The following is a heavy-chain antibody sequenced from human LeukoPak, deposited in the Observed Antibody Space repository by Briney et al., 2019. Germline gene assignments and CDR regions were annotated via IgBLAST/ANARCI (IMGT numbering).Heavy chain of an antibody. CDR3: ARGRYCSGGSCYSAWFDP. CDR2: IYYSGST. CDR1: GGSISSYY. D-gene: IGHD2-15*01. J-gene: IGHJ5*02. Sequence: PSETLSLTCTVSGGSISSYYWSWIRQPPGKGLEWIGYIYYSGSTNYNPSLKSRVTISVDTSKNQFSLKLSSVTAADTAVYYCARGRYCSGGSCYSAWFDPWGQGTLVTVSS. V-gene: IGHV4-59*01.